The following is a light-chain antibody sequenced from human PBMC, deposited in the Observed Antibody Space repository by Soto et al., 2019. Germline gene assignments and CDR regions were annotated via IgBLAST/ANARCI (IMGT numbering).Light chain of an antibody. CDR1: SSDVGGYNY. Sequence: QSVRTHAPSATGAHGQSVTITCTGTSSDVGGYNYVSWYQQQPGKAPKLIIYEVTKRPSGVPARFSGSESGNTASLTVSGLQAEDEADYYCSSYAGSNIFYVFGTGTKVTVL. J-gene: IGLJ1*01. V-gene: IGLV2-8*01. CDR3: SSYAGSNIFYV. CDR2: EVT.